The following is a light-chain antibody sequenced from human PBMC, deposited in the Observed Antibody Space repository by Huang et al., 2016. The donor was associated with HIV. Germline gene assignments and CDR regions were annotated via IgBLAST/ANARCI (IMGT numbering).Light chain of an antibody. CDR1: QSIGDN. CDR3: HQYNNWPPAWT. V-gene: IGKV3-15*01. J-gene: IGKJ1*01. CDR2: GAS. Sequence: EIVVTQSPATVSVSPGERATLSCRASQSIGDNVAWYQQKPGQAPKLVLYGASMRATGIPARFSGRGSGTEFTLTISSLQSEDFAVYYCHQYNNWPPAWTFGQGTKVEIK.